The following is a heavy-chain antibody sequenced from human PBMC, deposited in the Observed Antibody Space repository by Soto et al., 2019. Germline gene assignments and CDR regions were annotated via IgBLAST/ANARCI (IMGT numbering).Heavy chain of an antibody. CDR3: ARDPGRYCSGGSCFPFDY. V-gene: IGHV1-69*04. Sequence: SVKVSCKASGGTFSCYTISWVRQAPGQGLEWMGRIIPILGIANYAQKFQGRVTITADKSTSTAYMELSSLRSEDTAVYYCARDPGRYCSGGSCFPFDYWGQGTLVTVSS. J-gene: IGHJ4*02. CDR2: IIPILGIA. D-gene: IGHD2-15*01. CDR1: GGTFSCYT.